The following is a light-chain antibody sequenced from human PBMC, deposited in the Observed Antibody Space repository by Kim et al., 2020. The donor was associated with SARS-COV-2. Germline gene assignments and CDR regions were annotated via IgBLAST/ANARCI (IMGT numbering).Light chain of an antibody. CDR2: GKN. CDR1: RLRSYY. CDR3: NSRDSSGNHLV. V-gene: IGLV3-19*01. J-gene: IGLJ3*02. Sequence: ALGQTGRGTCQGDRLRSYYASWYQQKPGQAPVLVIYGKNNRPSGIPDRFSGSSSGNTASLTITGAQAEDEADYYCNSRDSSGNHLVFGGGTQLTVL.